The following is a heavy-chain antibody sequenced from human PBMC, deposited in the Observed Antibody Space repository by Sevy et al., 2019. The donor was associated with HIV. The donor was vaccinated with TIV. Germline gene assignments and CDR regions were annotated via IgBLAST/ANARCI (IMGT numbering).Heavy chain of an antibody. J-gene: IGHJ6*02. CDR3: ARDGGGGTTITGMDL. D-gene: IGHD1-7*01. Sequence: ASVKVSCKASGYTFTGDYLHWVRQAPGQGLEWMGRVYPHSGGTNYAQKFQGRVTMTRDTSISTAYMELSRLRSDDTAVYYCARDGGGGTTITGMDLWGQGTTVTVSS. V-gene: IGHV1-2*06. CDR1: GYTFTGDY. CDR2: VYPHSGGT.